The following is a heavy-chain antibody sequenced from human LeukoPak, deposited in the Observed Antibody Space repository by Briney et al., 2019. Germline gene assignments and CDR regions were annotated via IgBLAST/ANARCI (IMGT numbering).Heavy chain of an antibody. Sequence: SETLSLTCAVYGGSFSGYYWSWIRQPPGKGLEWIGEINHSGSTNYNPSLKGRVTISVDTSKNQFSLKLSSVTAADTAVYYCARGAPQMATELYYFDYWGQGTLVTVSS. CDR2: INHSGST. V-gene: IGHV4-34*01. J-gene: IGHJ4*02. CDR3: ARGAPQMATELYYFDY. CDR1: GGSFSGYY. D-gene: IGHD5-24*01.